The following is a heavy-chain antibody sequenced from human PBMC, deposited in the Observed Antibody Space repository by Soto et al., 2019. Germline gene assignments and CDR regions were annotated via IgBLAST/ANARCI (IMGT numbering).Heavy chain of an antibody. D-gene: IGHD3-3*02. CDR1: GGTISSGSYS. CDR3: TFSYSINPFG. V-gene: IGHV4-31*11. CDR2: IYYSGNT. J-gene: IGHJ4*02. Sequence: QVQLQESGPGLVKPSQTLSLTCAVSGGTISSGSYSWSWVRQHPGKGLEWIGSIYYSGNTYYSPSLKSRVTMSLDTSKNQFSLKLSSLTAADTAVYYCTFSYSINPFGWGQGTLVTVSS.